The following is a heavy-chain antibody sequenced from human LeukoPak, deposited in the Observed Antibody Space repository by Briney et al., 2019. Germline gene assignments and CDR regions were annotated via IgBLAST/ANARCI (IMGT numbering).Heavy chain of an antibody. CDR2: IIPIFGTA. CDR3: AREVVTATHFDY. J-gene: IGHJ4*02. CDR1: GGTFSNYA. D-gene: IGHD2-21*02. Sequence: SVKVSCKASGGTFSNYATSWVRQAPRQGLEWMGGIIPIFGTANYAQKFQGRVTITADESTSTAYMELSSLRSEDTAVYYCAREVVTATHFDYWGQGTLVTVSS. V-gene: IGHV1-69*01.